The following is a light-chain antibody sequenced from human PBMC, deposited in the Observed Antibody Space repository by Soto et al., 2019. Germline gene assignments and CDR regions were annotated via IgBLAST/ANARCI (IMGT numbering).Light chain of an antibody. V-gene: IGKV3-20*01. CDR1: QSVSSSY. J-gene: IGKJ5*01. CDR2: GAS. Sequence: EIVLTQSPGTLSLSPGERATLSCRANQSVSSSYLAWYQQKPVQSPRLLIYGASNRATGIPDRFSGSGSGTDFTLTISRLEPGDFAVYSCQQYGGSPTFGQGTRLEIK. CDR3: QQYGGSPT.